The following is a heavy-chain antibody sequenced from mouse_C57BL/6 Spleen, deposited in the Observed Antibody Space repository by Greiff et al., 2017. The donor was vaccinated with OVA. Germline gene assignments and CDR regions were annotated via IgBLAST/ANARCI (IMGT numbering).Heavy chain of an antibody. CDR2: IRNKANNHAT. CDR1: GFTFSDAW. Sequence: EVQRVESGGGLVQPGGSMKLSCAASGFTFSDAWMDWVRQSPEKGLEWVAEIRNKANNHATYYAGSVKGRYTITKDHSKSSVYLQMNSLRAEDTGIYYCTRADGDWFAYWGQGTLVTVSA. V-gene: IGHV6-6*01. J-gene: IGHJ3*01. CDR3: TRADGDWFAY.